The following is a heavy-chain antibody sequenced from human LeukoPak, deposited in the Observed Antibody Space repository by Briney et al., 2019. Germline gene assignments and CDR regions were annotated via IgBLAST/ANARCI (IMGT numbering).Heavy chain of an antibody. V-gene: IGHV4-34*01. CDR1: GGSFSGYY. J-gene: IGHJ5*02. D-gene: IGHD3-10*01. CDR2: INHSGST. Sequence: SETLSLTCAVYGGSFSGYYWSWIRQPPGKGLEWIGEINHSGSTNYNPSLKSRVTISVDTSKNQFSLKLSSVTAADTAVYYCACFHYYGSGSYYNVLGWFDPWGQGTLVTVSS. CDR3: ACFHYYGSGSYYNVLGWFDP.